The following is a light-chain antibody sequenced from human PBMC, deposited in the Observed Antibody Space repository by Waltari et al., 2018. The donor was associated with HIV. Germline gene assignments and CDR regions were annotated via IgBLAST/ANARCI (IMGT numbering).Light chain of an antibody. Sequence: QSVVTQPPSASGTPGQRVTISCSGSNTNIGINYVYWYQQLPGTAPKLLIYRVNQRPSGVPGRCSGAKAGTSASLAISGLQSEDEADYYCAAWDDSLRSLVFGGGTKLTVL. CDR2: RVN. CDR1: NTNIGINY. J-gene: IGLJ3*02. V-gene: IGLV1-47*01. CDR3: AAWDDSLRSLV.